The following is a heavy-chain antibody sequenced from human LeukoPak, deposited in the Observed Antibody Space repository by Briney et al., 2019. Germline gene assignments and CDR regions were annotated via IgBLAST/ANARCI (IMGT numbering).Heavy chain of an antibody. J-gene: IGHJ5*02. CDR3: ASNIVVVPAAIRGDWFDP. V-gene: IGHV4-38-2*01. CDR1: GYSISSGYY. CDR2: IYHSGST. Sequence: SETLSLTCAVSGYSISSGYYWGWIRQPPGKGLEWIGSIYHSGSTYYNPSLKSRVTISVDTSKNQFSLKLSSVTAAATAVYYCASNIVVVPAAIRGDWFDPWGQGTLVTVSS. D-gene: IGHD2-2*01.